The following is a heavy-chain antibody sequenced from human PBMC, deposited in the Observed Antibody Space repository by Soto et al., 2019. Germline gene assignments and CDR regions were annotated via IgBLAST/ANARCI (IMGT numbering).Heavy chain of an antibody. Sequence: PGGSLRLSCEVSGFNFRNFNMIWVRQAPGKGLEWVSSVSGSSSYIYYADSVKGRFTVSRDNANNLVFLQMNGLRPEDTAMYYCARDLRGHYGPRGKGTMVTVSS. CDR1: GFNFRNFN. CDR2: VSGSSSYI. D-gene: IGHD4-17*01. J-gene: IGHJ3*01. V-gene: IGHV3-21*06. CDR3: ARDLRGHYGP.